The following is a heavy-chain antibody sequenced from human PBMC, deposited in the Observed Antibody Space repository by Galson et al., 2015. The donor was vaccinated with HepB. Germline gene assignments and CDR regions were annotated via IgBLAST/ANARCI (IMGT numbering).Heavy chain of an antibody. Sequence: SVKVSCKASGYTFTGYYMHWVRQAPGQGLEWMGWINPNSGGTNYAQKFQGWVTMTRDTSISTAYMELSRLRSDDTAVYYCARASSGGYSGYDLYYFDYWGQGTLVTVSS. V-gene: IGHV1-2*04. J-gene: IGHJ4*02. CDR3: ARASSGGYSGYDLYYFDY. CDR2: INPNSGGT. CDR1: GYTFTGYY. D-gene: IGHD5-12*01.